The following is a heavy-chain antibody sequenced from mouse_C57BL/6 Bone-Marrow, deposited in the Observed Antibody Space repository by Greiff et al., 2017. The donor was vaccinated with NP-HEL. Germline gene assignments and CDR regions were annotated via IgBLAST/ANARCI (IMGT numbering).Heavy chain of an antibody. D-gene: IGHD2-1*01. CDR2: INPNNGGT. CDR3: AREDYGNFYYAMDY. J-gene: IGHJ4*01. CDR1: GYTFTDYN. Sequence: VQLKQSGPELVKPGASVKMSCKASGYTFTDYNMHWVKQSHGKSLEWIGYINPNNGGTSYNQKFKGKATLTVNKSSSTAYMELRSLTSEDSAVYYCAREDYGNFYYAMDYWGQGTSVTVSS. V-gene: IGHV1-22*01.